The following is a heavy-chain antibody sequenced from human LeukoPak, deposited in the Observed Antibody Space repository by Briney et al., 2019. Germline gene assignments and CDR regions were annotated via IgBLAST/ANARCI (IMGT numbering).Heavy chain of an antibody. CDR2: ISNSGDST. D-gene: IGHD1-14*01. CDR1: GFTFSTYA. Sequence: GGSLRLSCVASGFTFSTYAMSWVRQAPGEGLEGGSGISNSGDSTHYSDSVKGRFTISRDNYRNTLYLQMRSLRADDTALYYCVKDSCDHVTCPEVWGQGTLVTVSS. V-gene: IGHV3-23*01. J-gene: IGHJ4*02. CDR3: VKDSCDHVTCPEV.